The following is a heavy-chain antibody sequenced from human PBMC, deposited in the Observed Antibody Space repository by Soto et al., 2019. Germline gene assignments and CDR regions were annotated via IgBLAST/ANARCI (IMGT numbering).Heavy chain of an antibody. J-gene: IGHJ4*02. Sequence: RLSCAASGFTFSSYAMSWVRQAPGKGLEWVSAISGSGGSTYYADSVKGRFTISRDNSKNTLYLQMNSLRAEDTAVYYCAKLLMVWDYFDYWGQGTLVTVSS. CDR1: GFTFSSYA. CDR2: ISGSGGST. V-gene: IGHV3-23*01. D-gene: IGHD3-10*01. CDR3: AKLLMVWDYFDY.